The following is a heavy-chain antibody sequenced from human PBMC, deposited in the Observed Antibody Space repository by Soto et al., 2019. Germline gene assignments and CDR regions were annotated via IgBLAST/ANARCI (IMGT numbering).Heavy chain of an antibody. CDR1: GFAFKYAR. CDR3: TTDWGSGTHYARAFDV. D-gene: IGHD3-16*01. Sequence: ASLRLSCAASGFAFKYARMTWVRQAPGKGLEWVGHIRSNIDGATTAYAARVKGRFTISRDESKNTVDLQMNSLITEDTAVYYCTTDWGSGTHYARAFDVWGQGRMGTVSS. J-gene: IGHJ3*01. CDR2: IRSNIDGATT. V-gene: IGHV3-15*01.